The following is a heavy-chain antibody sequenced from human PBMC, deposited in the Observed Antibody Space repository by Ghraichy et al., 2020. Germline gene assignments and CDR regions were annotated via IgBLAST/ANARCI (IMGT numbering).Heavy chain of an antibody. CDR1: GFTFSSYW. J-gene: IGHJ6*02. V-gene: IGHV3-7*01. D-gene: IGHD2-2*01. Sequence: GGSLRLSCAASGFTFSSYWMSWVRQAPGKGLEWVANIKEDGREKYYVDSVKGRFTISRDNAKNSLYLEMNSLRAEDTAVYYCARAGSCSSASCPAGYYYGLDVWGHGTTVTVSS. CDR2: IKEDGREK. CDR3: ARAGSCSSASCPAGYYYGLDV.